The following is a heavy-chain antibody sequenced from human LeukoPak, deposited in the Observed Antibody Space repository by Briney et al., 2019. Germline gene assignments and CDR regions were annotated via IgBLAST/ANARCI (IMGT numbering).Heavy chain of an antibody. Sequence: GASVKVSCKASGGTFSSYAISWVRQAPGQGLEWMGGIIPIFGTANYAQKFQGRVTITTDESTSTAYMELSSLRSEDTAVYYCARERAGWYAFDIWGQGTMVTVSS. CDR3: ARERAGWYAFDI. CDR2: IIPIFGTA. D-gene: IGHD2-8*01. V-gene: IGHV1-69*05. J-gene: IGHJ3*02. CDR1: GGTFSSYA.